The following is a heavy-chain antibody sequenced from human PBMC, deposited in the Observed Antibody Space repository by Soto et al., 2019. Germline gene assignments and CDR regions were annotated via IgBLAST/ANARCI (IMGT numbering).Heavy chain of an antibody. CDR2: IYFTGKT. D-gene: IGHD4-4*01. J-gene: IGHJ5*01. Sequence: TLSLTCTVSGDSIRDGGYYWAWIRQRPGKGLEWMGYIYFTGKTNYNPSLANRLTMSVDMSRRQLYLRLTSVTAADTAVYFCAKDPCPQPIPAVTPGWFDSWGQGISVTVSS. V-gene: IGHV4-31*03. CDR1: GDSIRDGGYY. CDR3: AKDPCPQPIPAVTPGWFDS.